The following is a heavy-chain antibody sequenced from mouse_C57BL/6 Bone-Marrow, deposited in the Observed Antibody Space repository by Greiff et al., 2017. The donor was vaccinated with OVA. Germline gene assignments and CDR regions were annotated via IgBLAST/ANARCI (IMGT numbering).Heavy chain of an antibody. V-gene: IGHV1-82*01. J-gene: IGHJ3*01. CDR2: IYPGDGDT. CDR1: GYAFSSSW. CDR3: AYYYGSPWFAY. D-gene: IGHD1-1*01. Sequence: VKLQESGPELVKPGASVKISCKASGYAFSSSWMNWVKQRPGKGLEWIGRIYPGDGDTNYNGKFKGKATLTADKSSSTAYMQLSSLTSEDSAVYFCAYYYGSPWFAYWGQGTLVTVSA.